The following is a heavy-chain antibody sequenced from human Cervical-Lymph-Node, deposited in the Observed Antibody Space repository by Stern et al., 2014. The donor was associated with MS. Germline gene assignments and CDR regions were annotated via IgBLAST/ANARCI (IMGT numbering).Heavy chain of an antibody. V-gene: IGHV4-59*01. D-gene: IGHD3-9*01. CDR3: ARGGTRTDWQYYLDY. Sequence: QLQLQESGPGLVKPSETLSLTCTVSGGSISDYYWNWIRQPPGQGLEWIGDVYSSGDTIYNPSLRSRVRISVDTSKRQFSLKLTSVTAADTAMYYCARGGTRTDWQYYLDYWGQGTLVTVSS. J-gene: IGHJ4*02. CDR1: GGSISDYY. CDR2: VYSSGDT.